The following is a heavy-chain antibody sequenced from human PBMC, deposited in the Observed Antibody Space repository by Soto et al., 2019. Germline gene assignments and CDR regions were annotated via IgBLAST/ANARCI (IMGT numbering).Heavy chain of an antibody. J-gene: IGHJ4*02. CDR3: ASADTQQQRDY. Sequence: QVQLQESGPGLVKPSGTLSLTCAVSGDSISSDKWGSWVRQPPGKGREWIGEIYQRGSNKFNPSLERRAIISVTRYRKQCALKLLSVTHADAAVHYCASADTQQQRDYWGQGTLVPLSS. D-gene: IGHD6-25*01. V-gene: IGHV4-4*02. CDR2: IYQRGSN. CDR1: GDSISSDKW.